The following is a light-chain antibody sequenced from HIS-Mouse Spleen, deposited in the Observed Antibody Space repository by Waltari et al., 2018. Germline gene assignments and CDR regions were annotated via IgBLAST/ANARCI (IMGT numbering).Light chain of an antibody. V-gene: IGKV1-9*01. Sequence: DIQLTQSPSFLSASVGDRVPITCRANQGISSYLAWYQQKPGKAPKLLIYAASTLQSGVPSRFSGSGSGTEFTLTISSLQPEDFATYYCQQLNSYPPTFGQGTKVEIK. CDR2: AAS. J-gene: IGKJ1*01. CDR3: QQLNSYPPT. CDR1: QGISSY.